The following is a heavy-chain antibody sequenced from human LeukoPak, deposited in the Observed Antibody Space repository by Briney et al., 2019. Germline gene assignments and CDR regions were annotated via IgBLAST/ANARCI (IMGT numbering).Heavy chain of an antibody. CDR2: ISYDGNNK. J-gene: IGHJ4*02. Sequence: GRSLRLSCVASGFSFSNYVMYWVRQAPRKGLEWVAVISYDGNNKYYADSVKGRFTISRDNSKNTLYLQMSSLRGEDTAVYYCAKGLQVAEPPDYWGQGILVTVSS. CDR1: GFSFSNYV. D-gene: IGHD2-15*01. V-gene: IGHV3-30*18. CDR3: AKGLQVAEPPDY.